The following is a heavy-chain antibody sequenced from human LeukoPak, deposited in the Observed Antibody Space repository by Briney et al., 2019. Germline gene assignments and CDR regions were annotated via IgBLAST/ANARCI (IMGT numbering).Heavy chain of an antibody. CDR2: ISAYNGNT. CDR3: ASGKYYYDSSGYPTAYYYYGMDV. V-gene: IGHV1-18*01. D-gene: IGHD3-22*01. J-gene: IGHJ6*02. Sequence: ASVKVSCKASGYTFTSYGISWVRQAPGQGLEWMGWISAYNGNTNYAQKLQGRVTMTTDTSTSTAYMELRSLRSDDTAVYYCASGKYYYDSSGYPTAYYYYGMDVWGQGTTVTVSS. CDR1: GYTFTSYG.